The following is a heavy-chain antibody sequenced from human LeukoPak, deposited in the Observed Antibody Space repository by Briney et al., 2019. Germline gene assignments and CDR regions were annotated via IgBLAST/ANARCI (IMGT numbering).Heavy chain of an antibody. CDR2: IRYDGSFK. Sequence: GGSLKPSLAASGFTFSNNGLHWVRQAPGKGLEGGPFIRYDGSFKYYADSVTGRFTISRDNSKDTLFLQMNSLRAEDTALYYCAKLPRSSGLPSSWGQGTLVTVSS. V-gene: IGHV3-30*02. CDR1: GFTFSNNG. D-gene: IGHD3-22*01. CDR3: AKLPRSSGLPSS. J-gene: IGHJ5*02.